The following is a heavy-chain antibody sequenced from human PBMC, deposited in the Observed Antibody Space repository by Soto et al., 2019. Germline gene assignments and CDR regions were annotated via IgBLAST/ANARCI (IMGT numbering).Heavy chain of an antibody. D-gene: IGHD6-13*01. CDR1: GFTFSTYP. CDR3: AKKYVAPAGNNWFDP. Sequence: GGSLRLSCAASGFTFSTYPMNWVRQAPGRGLEWVSIISAGGTTTYYADSVKGRFTISRDNSKNTLYLQMNSLRAEDTAIYYCAKKYVAPAGNNWFDPWGQGTLVTVSS. J-gene: IGHJ5*02. CDR2: ISAGGTTT. V-gene: IGHV3-23*01.